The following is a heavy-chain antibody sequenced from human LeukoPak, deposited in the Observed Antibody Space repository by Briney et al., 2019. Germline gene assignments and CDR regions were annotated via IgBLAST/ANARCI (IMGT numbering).Heavy chain of an antibody. CDR2: IRSSGTT. J-gene: IGHJ5*02. V-gene: IGHV3-49*03. Sequence: SLTLSCTTSGFTVGTHTMHWFRQAPGKGLQWIGFIRSSGTTQYAASVKGRFTISRDDSKSIAYLQMNSLKTEDTAVYYCTRDRFYGWFDPWGQGTLVTVSS. CDR3: TRDRFYGWFDP. CDR1: GFTVGTHT. D-gene: IGHD3-3*01.